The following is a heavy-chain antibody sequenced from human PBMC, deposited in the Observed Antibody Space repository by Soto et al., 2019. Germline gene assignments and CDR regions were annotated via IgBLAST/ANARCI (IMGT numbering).Heavy chain of an antibody. CDR1: GFTFSSYG. J-gene: IGHJ4*02. CDR2: ISYDGSNK. CDR3: TTLLRPNDY. D-gene: IGHD3-3*01. Sequence: GGSLRLSCAASGFTFSSYGMHWVRQAPGKGLEWVAVISYDGSNKYYADSVKGRFTISRDNSKNTLYLQMNSLRAEDTAVYYCTTLLRPNDYWGQGTLVTVSS. V-gene: IGHV3-30*03.